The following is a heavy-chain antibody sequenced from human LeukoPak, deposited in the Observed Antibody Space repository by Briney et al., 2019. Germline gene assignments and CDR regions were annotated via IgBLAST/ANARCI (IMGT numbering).Heavy chain of an antibody. V-gene: IGHV1-69*13. Sequence: SVKVSCKASGGTFSNYAISWVRQAPGQGLEWMGGIIPIFGTANYAQKFQGRVTITADESTSTAYMELSSLRSEDTAVYYCASTVLSYNWNSPFDYWGQGTLVTVSS. J-gene: IGHJ4*02. CDR3: ASTVLSYNWNSPFDY. D-gene: IGHD1/OR15-1a*01. CDR2: IIPIFGTA. CDR1: GGTFSNYA.